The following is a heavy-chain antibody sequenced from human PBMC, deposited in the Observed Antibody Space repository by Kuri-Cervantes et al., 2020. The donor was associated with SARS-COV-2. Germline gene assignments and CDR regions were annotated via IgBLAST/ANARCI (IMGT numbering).Heavy chain of an antibody. CDR1: GTAFSSYA. V-gene: IGHV1-69*13. CDR2: IIPIFGTA. Sequence: SVKVSCKASGTAFSSYAISWVRQAPGQGLEWMGGIIPIFGTANYAQKFQGRVTITADESTSTAYMELSSLRSEDTAVYYCARSANYGSGSYYMSYGMDVWGQGTTVTVSS. CDR3: ARSANYGSGSYYMSYGMDV. D-gene: IGHD3-10*01. J-gene: IGHJ6*02.